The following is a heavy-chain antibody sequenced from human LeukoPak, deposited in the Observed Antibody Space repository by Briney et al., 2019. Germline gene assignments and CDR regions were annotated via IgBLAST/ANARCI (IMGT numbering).Heavy chain of an antibody. CDR3: ARDGGDYGSGSYYAH. Sequence: GGSLRLSCAASGFTFSSYEMNWVRQAPGKGLEWVSYISSSGSTIYYADSVKGRFTISRDNAKKSLYLQMDSLRAEDTAVYYCARDGGDYGSGSYYAHWGQGTLVTVSS. J-gene: IGHJ4*02. CDR1: GFTFSSYE. D-gene: IGHD3-10*01. V-gene: IGHV3-48*03. CDR2: ISSSGSTI.